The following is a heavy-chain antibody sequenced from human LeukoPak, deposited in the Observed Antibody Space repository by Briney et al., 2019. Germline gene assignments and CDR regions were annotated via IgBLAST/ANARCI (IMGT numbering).Heavy chain of an antibody. V-gene: IGHV3-7*03. J-gene: IGHJ6*02. D-gene: IGHD3-3*01. Sequence: GGSLRLSCSASGFTFSSYWMSWVRQAPGKGLEWVANIKQDGSEKYYVDSVKGRFTISRDNAKNSLYLQMNSLRAEDTAVYYCARDTIFGDYGMDVWGQGTTVTVSS. CDR3: ARDTIFGDYGMDV. CDR2: IKQDGSEK. CDR1: GFTFSSYW.